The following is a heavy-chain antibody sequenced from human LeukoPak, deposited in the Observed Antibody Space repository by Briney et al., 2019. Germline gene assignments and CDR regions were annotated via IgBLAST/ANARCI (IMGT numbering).Heavy chain of an antibody. J-gene: IGHJ4*02. CDR3: AREYAAGGFDY. Sequence: GESLKISCKGSGYSFTNQWIGWVRQMPGKGLEWMGIIYPTDSDTRYRPSFQGQVTISADKSISTAYLQWSSLKASDTAMYYCAREYAAGGFDYWGQGTLVTVSS. CDR1: GYSFTNQW. V-gene: IGHV5-51*01. D-gene: IGHD2-2*01. CDR2: IYPTDSDT.